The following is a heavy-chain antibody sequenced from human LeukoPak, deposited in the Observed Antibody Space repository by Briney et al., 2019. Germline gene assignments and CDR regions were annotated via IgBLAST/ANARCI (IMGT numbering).Heavy chain of an antibody. CDR3: TRHLDYYGSGSYEY. Sequence: PSETLSLTCTVSGGSISGFHWSWIRQPPGKGLEWIGYIHYSGSTDYNPSPKSRVTISVDTSKNQFSLKLSSVTAADTAVYYCTRHLDYYGSGSYEYWGQGALVTVSS. J-gene: IGHJ4*02. D-gene: IGHD3-10*01. CDR2: IHYSGST. CDR1: GGSISGFH. V-gene: IGHV4-59*08.